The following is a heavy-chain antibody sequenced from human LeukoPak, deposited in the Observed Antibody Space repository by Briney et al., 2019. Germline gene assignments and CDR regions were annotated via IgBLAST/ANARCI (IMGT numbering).Heavy chain of an antibody. J-gene: IGHJ5*02. Sequence: PGGSLRLSCAASGFTFSSYEMNWVRQAPGKGLEWVSYISSSGSTIYYADSVKGRFTISRDNAKNSLYLQMNSLRAEDTAVYYCARGSYYYDSSGYSPWGQGTLVTVSS. D-gene: IGHD3-22*01. CDR3: ARGSYYYDSSGYSP. V-gene: IGHV3-48*03. CDR2: ISSSGSTI. CDR1: GFTFSSYE.